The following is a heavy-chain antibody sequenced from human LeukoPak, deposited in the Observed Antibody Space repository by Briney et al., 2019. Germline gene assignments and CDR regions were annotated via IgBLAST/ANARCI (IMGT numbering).Heavy chain of an antibody. CDR3: ARDSIGYCTNGVCYGIDY. CDR1: GFTFSSYS. Sequence: PGGSLRLSCAASGFTFSSYSMNWVRQAPGKGLEWVSYISSSSSTIYYADSVKGRFTISRDNAKNSLYLQMNSLRAEDTAVYYCARDSIGYCTNGVCYGIDYWAREPWSPSPQ. CDR2: ISSSSSTI. J-gene: IGHJ4*02. V-gene: IGHV3-48*01. D-gene: IGHD2-8*01.